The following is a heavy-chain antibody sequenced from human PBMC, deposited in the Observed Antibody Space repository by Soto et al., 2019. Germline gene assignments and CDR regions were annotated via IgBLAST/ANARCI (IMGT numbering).Heavy chain of an antibody. CDR3: VKDPTDYGDTY. D-gene: IGHD4-17*01. CDR1: GFSFSNYA. J-gene: IGHJ4*02. CDR2: IRGSRNDGIT. V-gene: IGHV3-23*01. Sequence: EVQLLESGGGLVQPGGSLRLSCAASGFSFSNYAMNWVRQAPGKGLELVSLIRGSRNDGITKYVDSVKGRFTSSRDNSKNTLYMQMSSLRAEDTAVYYCVKDPTDYGDTYWGKGNLVTVSA.